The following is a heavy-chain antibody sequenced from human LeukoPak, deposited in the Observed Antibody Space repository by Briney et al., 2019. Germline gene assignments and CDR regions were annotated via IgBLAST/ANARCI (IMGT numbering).Heavy chain of an antibody. CDR3: ASIIAVAGNFDY. CDR2: TYHSGST. D-gene: IGHD6-19*01. Sequence: PSETLSLTCAVSGGSISSGGYSWSWIRQPPGKGLEWIGYTYHSGSTYYNPSLKSRVTISVDRSKNQFSLKLSSVTAADTAVYYCASIIAVAGNFDYWGQGTLVTVSS. CDR1: GGSISSGGYS. V-gene: IGHV4-30-2*01. J-gene: IGHJ4*02.